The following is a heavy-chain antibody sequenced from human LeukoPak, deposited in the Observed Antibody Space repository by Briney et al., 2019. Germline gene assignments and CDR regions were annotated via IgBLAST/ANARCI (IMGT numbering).Heavy chain of an antibody. J-gene: IGHJ4*02. V-gene: IGHV1-18*01. CDR1: GYTFNTYG. Sequence: ASVKVSCTPYGYTFNTYGITWVRQAPGQGLEWMGWISPYNGNTNYAQKFQGRVTLTTDTSTSTAYMELRSLRSDDTAVYYCARGPHERSGYPDDWGQGTLVTVSS. CDR3: ARGPHERSGYPDD. CDR2: ISPYNGNT. D-gene: IGHD3-22*01.